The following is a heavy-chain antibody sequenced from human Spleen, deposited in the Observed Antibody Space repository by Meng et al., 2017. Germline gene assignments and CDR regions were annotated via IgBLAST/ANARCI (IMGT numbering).Heavy chain of an antibody. V-gene: IGHV4-31*01. CDR2: IYYSGST. J-gene: IGHJ4*02. D-gene: IGHD2-8*02. CDR1: GGSISSSNYY. Sequence: LRLSCTVSGGSISSSNYYWSWIRQHPGKGLEWIGYIYYSGSTYYNPFLKSLITISIDTSKNQFSLKLSSVTAADTAVYYCARAGGSAYYFDYWGQGTLVTVSS. CDR3: ARAGGSAYYFDY.